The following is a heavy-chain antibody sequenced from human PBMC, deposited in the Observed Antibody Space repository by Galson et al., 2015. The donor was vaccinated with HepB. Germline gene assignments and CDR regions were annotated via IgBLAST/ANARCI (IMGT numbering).Heavy chain of an antibody. D-gene: IGHD6-13*01. V-gene: IGHV3-15*01. J-gene: IGHJ4*02. CDR2: IKSKTDGGTT. CDR3: TTTPPYSSSWYGGLFDY. CDR1: GFTFSNAW. Sequence: SLRLSCAASGFTFSNAWMSWVRQAPGKGLEWVGRIKSKTDGGTTDYAAPVKGRFTISRDDSKNTLYLQMNSLKTEDTAVYYCTTTPPYSSSWYGGLFDYWGQGTLVTVSS.